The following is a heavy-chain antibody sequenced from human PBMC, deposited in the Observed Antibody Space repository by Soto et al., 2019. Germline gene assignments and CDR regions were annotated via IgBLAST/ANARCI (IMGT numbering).Heavy chain of an antibody. D-gene: IGHD3-3*01. CDR3: ARDPRLVTIFGVVIGPDNWFDP. J-gene: IGHJ5*02. CDR2: ISYDGSNK. Sequence: VGSLRLSCAASGFTFSSYAMHWVRQAPGKGLEWVAVISYDGSNKYYADSVKGRFTISRDNSKNTLYLQMNSLRAEDTAVYYCARDPRLVTIFGVVIGPDNWFDPWGQGTLVTVSS. V-gene: IGHV3-30-3*01. CDR1: GFTFSSYA.